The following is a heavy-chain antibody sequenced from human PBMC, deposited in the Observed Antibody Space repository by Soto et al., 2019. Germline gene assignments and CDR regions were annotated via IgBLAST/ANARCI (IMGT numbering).Heavy chain of an antibody. Sequence: QVQLVESGGGLVKAGGSLRLSCAASGFVFSDYYMTWIRQAPGKGLEWLTYISSSSSHTNYADSVKGRFTISRDNAKNSVYLQINXXXXXXXXXXXXXXXXXXXXXXXGQGTLVTVSS. CDR3: XXXXXXXXXX. V-gene: IGHV3-11*05. J-gene: IGHJ4*02. CDR2: ISSSSSHT. CDR1: GFVFSDYY.